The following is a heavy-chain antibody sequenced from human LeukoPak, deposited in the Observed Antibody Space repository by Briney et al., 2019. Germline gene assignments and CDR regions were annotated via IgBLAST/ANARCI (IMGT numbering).Heavy chain of an antibody. Sequence: PGRSLRLSCAASGFTVSNNYMTWVRQAPGKGLEWVGFIRSRRFGETREYAASVKGRFTFSRDDSKSVVYLQMDSLKTEDTALYYCVRGAVIEYFDYWGQGTLVTVSS. V-gene: IGHV3-49*04. D-gene: IGHD3-16*02. CDR1: GFTVSNNY. CDR3: VRGAVIEYFDY. CDR2: IRSRRFGETR. J-gene: IGHJ4*02.